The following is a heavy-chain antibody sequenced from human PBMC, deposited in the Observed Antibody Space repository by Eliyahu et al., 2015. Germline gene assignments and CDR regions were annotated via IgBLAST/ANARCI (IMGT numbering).Heavy chain of an antibody. CDR3: ARDSEFWNAFGGDYRPRRGYFDS. CDR2: INYIGRT. Sequence: QVQLQQWGAGLVKPSESLSLTCAVYGGSFSGYLXTWIRQTPGKGLEWIGXINYIGRTKYNPSLKSRVSFSVDTSKNQFSLKMTSVTAADAGVYYCARDSEFWNAFGGDYRPRRGYFDSWGQGNLVTVSS. CDR1: GGSFSGYL. D-gene: IGHD3/OR15-3a*01. V-gene: IGHV4-34*02. J-gene: IGHJ4*02.